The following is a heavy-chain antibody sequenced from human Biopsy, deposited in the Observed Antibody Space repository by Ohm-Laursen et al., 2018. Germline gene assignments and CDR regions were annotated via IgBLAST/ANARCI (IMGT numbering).Heavy chain of an antibody. CDR2: IYPGGST. CDR1: GGDINNYY. CDR3: VRGGSGSFPFDY. D-gene: IGHD3-10*01. J-gene: IGHJ4*02. V-gene: IGHV4-4*07. Sequence: GTLSLTCNASGGDINNYYWSWIRQPAGKGLEWIGRIYPGGSTNYSPSLNNRVTMSVDTSKNQFSLRLTSVTAADTAVYYCVRGGSGSFPFDYWGPGTLVTVSS.